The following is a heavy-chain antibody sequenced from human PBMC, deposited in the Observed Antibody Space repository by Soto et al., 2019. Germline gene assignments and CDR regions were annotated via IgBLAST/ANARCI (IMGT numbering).Heavy chain of an antibody. D-gene: IGHD2-2*01. V-gene: IGHV4-31*03. Sequence: SETLSLTCTVSGGSISSGGYYWSWIRQHPGKGLEWIGYIYYSGSTYYNPSLKSRVTISVDTSKNQFSLKLSSVTAADTAVYYCARSYCSSTSCYSYYFDYWGQGTLVTVSS. CDR2: IYYSGST. CDR3: ARSYCSSTSCYSYYFDY. CDR1: GGSISSGGYY. J-gene: IGHJ4*02.